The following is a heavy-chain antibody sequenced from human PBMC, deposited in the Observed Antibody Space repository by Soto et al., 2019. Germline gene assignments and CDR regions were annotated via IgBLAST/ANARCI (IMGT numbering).Heavy chain of an antibody. J-gene: IGHJ4*02. CDR1: GYRYTIYY. CDR3: ARVGVTPYYFDY. V-gene: IGHV1-46*01. D-gene: IGHD3-16*01. CDR2: INPSGGST. Sequence: ASVKGACKTSGYRYTIYYRRWGRQAPGQGLEWMGIINPSGGSTSYAQKFQGRVTMTRDTSTSTVYMELSSLRSEDTAVYYCARVGVTPYYFDYWGQGTLVTVSS.